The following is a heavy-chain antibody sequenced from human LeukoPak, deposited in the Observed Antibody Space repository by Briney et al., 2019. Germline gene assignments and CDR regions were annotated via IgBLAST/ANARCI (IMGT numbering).Heavy chain of an antibody. CDR3: ARHVQEMGMGY. D-gene: IGHD5-24*01. CDR2: IYYSGST. CDR1: GGSISSSSYC. V-gene: IGHV4-39*01. Sequence: SETLSLTCTVSGGSISSSSYCWGWIRPPPGKGLEWIGSIYYSGSTYYNPSLKSRVTISVDTSKNQFSLKLSSVTAADTAVYYCARHVQEMGMGYWGQGTLVTVSS. J-gene: IGHJ4*02.